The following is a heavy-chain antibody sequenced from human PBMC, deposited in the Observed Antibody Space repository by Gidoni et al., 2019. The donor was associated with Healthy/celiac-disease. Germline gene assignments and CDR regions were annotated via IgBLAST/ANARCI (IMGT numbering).Heavy chain of an antibody. J-gene: IGHJ3*02. Sequence: QVQLQESGPGLVKPSQTLSLTCTVSGGSISSGDYSGSWIRQPPGKGLEWIGYIYYSGSTYYNPSLKSRVTISVDTSKNQFSLKLSSVTAADTAVYYCARDLNDDDYGGNGYAFDIWGQGTMVTVSS. V-gene: IGHV4-30-4*01. D-gene: IGHD4-17*01. CDR1: GGSISSGDYS. CDR3: ARDLNDDDYGGNGYAFDI. CDR2: IYYSGST.